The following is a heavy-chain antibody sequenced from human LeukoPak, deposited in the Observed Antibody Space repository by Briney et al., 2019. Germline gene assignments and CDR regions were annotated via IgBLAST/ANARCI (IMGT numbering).Heavy chain of an antibody. J-gene: IGHJ5*02. CDR1: GFTFSNYA. D-gene: IGHD6-19*01. CDR3: ARDRITVTGAYNWFDP. V-gene: IGHV3-23*01. Sequence: GGSLRLSCAASGFTFSNYAMSWVRQAPGKGLEWVSGISDSGSSTYYADSVKGRFTISRDNAKNLLYLQMNSLRVDDTAFYYCARDRITVTGAYNWFDPWGQGTLVTVSS. CDR2: ISDSGSST.